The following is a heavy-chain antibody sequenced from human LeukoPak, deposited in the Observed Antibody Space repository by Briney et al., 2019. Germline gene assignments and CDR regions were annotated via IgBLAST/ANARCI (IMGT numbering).Heavy chain of an antibody. CDR1: GFTFSSYS. Sequence: GGSLRLSCAASGFTFSSYSMNWVRQAPGKGLEWVSYISSSSSTIYYADSVKGRFTISRDNAKNSLYLQMNSLRAEDTAVYYCARGGSGSYWLYFDYWGQGTLVTVSS. CDR3: ARGGSGSYWLYFDY. D-gene: IGHD1-26*01. V-gene: IGHV3-48*04. J-gene: IGHJ4*02. CDR2: ISSSSSTI.